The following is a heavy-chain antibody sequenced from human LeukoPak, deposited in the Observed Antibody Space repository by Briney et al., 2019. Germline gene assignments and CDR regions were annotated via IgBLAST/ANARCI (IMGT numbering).Heavy chain of an antibody. CDR1: GDSISSHF. J-gene: IGHJ3*01. D-gene: IGHD3-16*01. CDR3: ARGGASSLPFNV. Sequence: SETLSLTCTVSGDSISSHFWSWIRQPPGKGLDWIAYVSYSAYTNYNPSLVSRAAISIDTSNNHFSLKLSSVTATDTAVYYCARGGASSLPFNVWGQGTLVTVSS. V-gene: IGHV4-59*11. CDR2: VSYSAYT.